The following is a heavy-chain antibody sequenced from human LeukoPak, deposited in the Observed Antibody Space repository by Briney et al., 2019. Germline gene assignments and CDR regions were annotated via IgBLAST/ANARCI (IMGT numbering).Heavy chain of an antibody. D-gene: IGHD4-17*01. CDR3: AGDTVYGDNNWFDS. J-gene: IGHJ5*01. V-gene: IGHV4-4*07. CDR1: GGSISSYY. Sequence: SETLSLTCTVSGGSISSYYWSWIRQPAGKGLEWIGRIYTSGSTNYNPSLKSRVTMSVDTSKNQFSLRLSSVTAADTAVYYCAGDTVYGDNNWFDSWGQGTLVTVSS. CDR2: IYTSGST.